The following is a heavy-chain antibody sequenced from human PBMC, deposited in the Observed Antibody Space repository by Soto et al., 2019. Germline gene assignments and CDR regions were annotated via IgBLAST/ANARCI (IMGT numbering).Heavy chain of an antibody. CDR1: GYYFTAYD. V-gene: IGHV1-8*02. D-gene: IGHD6-13*01. J-gene: IGHJ6*02. Sequence: ASVKVSCKTSGYYFTAYDINWVRQASGQGLEWMGWMNPINGATGSARRFQGRVSMTRNTATGTAYLELTSLRSDDTGVYYCGRGPSPRAPAGGTPYYYAMDVWGQGTTVTVSS. CDR2: MNPINGAT. CDR3: GRGPSPRAPAGGTPYYYAMDV.